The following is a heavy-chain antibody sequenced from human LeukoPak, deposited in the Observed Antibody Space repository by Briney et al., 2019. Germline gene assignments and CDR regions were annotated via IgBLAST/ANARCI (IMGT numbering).Heavy chain of an antibody. CDR1: GFVFGSHA. D-gene: IGHD5-18*01. CDR2: IFGSGGSP. V-gene: IGHV3-23*01. Sequence: GGSLRLSCEASGFVFGSHAMYWVRQAPGKGLEWVAGIFGSGGSPHYADSVKGRFIVSRDNSRNTVYLQINSLRAEDTAVYYCGKTTDGYSRGQKPAWPVDYGGQGTLVTVSS. J-gene: IGHJ4*02. CDR3: GKTTDGYSRGQKPAWPVDY.